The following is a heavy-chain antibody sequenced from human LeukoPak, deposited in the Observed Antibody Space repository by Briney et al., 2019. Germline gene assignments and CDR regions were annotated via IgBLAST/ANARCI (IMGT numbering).Heavy chain of an antibody. CDR3: ARAFGGYSYGGNDY. CDR2: IYYSGST. CDR1: GGSISSGDYY. J-gene: IGHJ4*02. Sequence: SETLSLTCTVPGGSISSGDYYWSWIRQPPGKGLEWIGYIYYSGSTYYNPSLKSRVTISVDTSKNQFSLKLSSVTAADTAVYYCARAFGGYSYGGNDYWGQGTLVTVSS. D-gene: IGHD5-18*01. V-gene: IGHV4-30-4*01.